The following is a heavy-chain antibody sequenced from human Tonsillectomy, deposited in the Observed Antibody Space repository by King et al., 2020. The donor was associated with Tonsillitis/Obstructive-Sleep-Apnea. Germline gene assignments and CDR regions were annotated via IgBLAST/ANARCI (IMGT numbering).Heavy chain of an antibody. CDR1: GGSISSYY. V-gene: IGHV4-59*01. CDR3: SGSSMYYFDY. J-gene: IGHJ4*02. CDR2: IYYSEST. Sequence: QLQESGPGLVKPSETLSLTCTVSGGSISSYYWSWIRQPPGKGLEWIGYIYYSESTNYNPSLKSRVTISVDTSKNQFSLKLSSVTAADTAVYYCSGSSMYYFDYWGQGTLVTVSS. D-gene: IGHD6-6*01.